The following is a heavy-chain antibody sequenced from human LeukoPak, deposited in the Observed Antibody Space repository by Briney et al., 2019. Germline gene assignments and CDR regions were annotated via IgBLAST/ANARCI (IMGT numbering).Heavy chain of an antibody. CDR2: INPNSGGT. CDR3: ARDSSGWEMEGYYFDY. Sequence: LVASVKVSCKASGYTFTGYYMHWVRQAPGQGLEWMGWINPNSGGTYYAQKFQGRVTMTRDTSISTAYMELSRLRSDDTAVYYCARDSSGWEMEGYYFDYWGQGTLVTVSS. CDR1: GYTFTGYY. J-gene: IGHJ4*02. V-gene: IGHV1-2*03. D-gene: IGHD6-19*01.